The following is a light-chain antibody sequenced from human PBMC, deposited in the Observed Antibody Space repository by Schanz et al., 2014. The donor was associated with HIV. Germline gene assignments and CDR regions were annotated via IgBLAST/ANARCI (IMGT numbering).Light chain of an antibody. J-gene: IGKJ2*01. CDR3: QQYGSSPRT. CDR2: DAS. Sequence: EIVMTQSPGTLSVSPGERATLSCRASQTVSNNLAWYQQKPGQAPRLLIFDASTRATGIPDRFSGSGSGTDFTLTISSLEPEDFAVYYCQQYGSSPRTFGQGTKLEIK. CDR1: QTVSNN. V-gene: IGKV3-20*01.